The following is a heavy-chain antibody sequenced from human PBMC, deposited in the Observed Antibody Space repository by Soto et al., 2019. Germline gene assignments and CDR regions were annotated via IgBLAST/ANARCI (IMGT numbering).Heavy chain of an antibody. CDR1: GYTFTSYG. CDR2: ISAYNGNT. V-gene: IGHV1-18*01. Sequence: ASVKVSCKASGYTFTSYGISWVRQAPGQGLEWMGWISAYNGNTNYAQKLQGRVTMTTDTSTSTAYMELRSLRSDDTAVYYCARAGYFGSQFDLGHWFDPWGQGTLVTVSS. D-gene: IGHD3-9*01. J-gene: IGHJ5*02. CDR3: ARAGYFGSQFDLGHWFDP.